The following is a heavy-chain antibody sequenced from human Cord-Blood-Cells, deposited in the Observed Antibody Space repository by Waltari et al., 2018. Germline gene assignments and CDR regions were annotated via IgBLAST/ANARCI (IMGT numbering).Heavy chain of an antibody. CDR1: GGSVSSGSYY. D-gene: IGHD1-26*01. CDR2: SDYSGST. Sequence: VQLQDSGPGLVRPPETLSLTCTVSGGSVSSGSYYWSWIRQSPGKGQEWIGYSDYSGSTNSNPALKSRVTISVDTTKNQFSLKLSSVAAADTAVYYCARDAGNWYFDLWGRGTLVTVSS. V-gene: IGHV4-61*01. CDR3: ARDAGNWYFDL. J-gene: IGHJ2*01.